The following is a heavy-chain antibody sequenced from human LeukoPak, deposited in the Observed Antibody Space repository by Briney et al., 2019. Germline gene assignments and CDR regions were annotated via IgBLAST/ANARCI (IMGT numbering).Heavy chain of an antibody. Sequence: GESLKISCKGSGYSFTSHWIGWVRQMPGKGLEWMGIIYPGDSDTRYSPSFQGQVTISADKSISTAYLQWSSLKASDTAMYYCARHRELIWFNAFDIWGQGTMVSVSS. CDR3: ARHRELIWFNAFDI. CDR2: IYPGDSDT. V-gene: IGHV5-51*01. CDR1: GYSFTSHW. J-gene: IGHJ3*02. D-gene: IGHD3-10*01.